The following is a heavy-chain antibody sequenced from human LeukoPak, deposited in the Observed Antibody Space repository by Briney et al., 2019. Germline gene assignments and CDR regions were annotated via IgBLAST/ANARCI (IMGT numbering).Heavy chain of an antibody. V-gene: IGHV3-64D*09. CDR2: ISSNGGST. CDR1: GFTFSSYA. D-gene: IGHD6-19*01. J-gene: IGHJ4*02. Sequence: TGGSLRLSCSASGFTFSSYAMHWVRLAPGKGLEYVSVISSNGGSTYHADSVKGRFTISRDNSKNTLYLQMNSLRAEDTAVYYCVKDLYSGGWGFDYWGQGTLVTVSS. CDR3: VKDLYSGGWGFDY.